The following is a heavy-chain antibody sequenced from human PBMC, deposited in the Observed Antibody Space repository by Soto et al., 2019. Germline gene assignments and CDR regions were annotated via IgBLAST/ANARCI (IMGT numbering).Heavy chain of an antibody. CDR1: GFTFSSYY. D-gene: IGHD3-22*01. J-gene: IGHJ6*03. CDR3: ARSDDSSGYVSRFYYYMDV. CDR2: IGTAGDT. V-gene: IGHV3-13*01. Sequence: HPGGSLRLSCAASGFTFSSYYMHWVRQATGKGLEWVSAIGTAGDTYYPGSVKGRFTISRENAKNSLYLQMNSLRAEDTAVYYCARSDDSSGYVSRFYYYMDVWGKGTTVTVSS.